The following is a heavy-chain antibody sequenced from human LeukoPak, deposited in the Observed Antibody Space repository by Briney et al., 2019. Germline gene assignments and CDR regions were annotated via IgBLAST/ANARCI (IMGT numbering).Heavy chain of an antibody. Sequence: GGSLRLSCAVSEFTLNDYYMSWIRQAPGKGLEWVSDIRGSDSIVAYADSVKGRVSISRDFAKNSLYLQMNSLRAEDTAVYYCAREKVAGTFDSWGQGALVTVSS. V-gene: IGHV3-11*01. CDR3: AREKVAGTFDS. J-gene: IGHJ4*02. CDR2: IRGSDSIV. CDR1: EFTLNDYY. D-gene: IGHD6-19*01.